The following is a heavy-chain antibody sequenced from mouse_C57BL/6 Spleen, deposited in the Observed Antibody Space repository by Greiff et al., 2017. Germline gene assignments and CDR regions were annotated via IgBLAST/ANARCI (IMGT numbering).Heavy chain of an antibody. CDR1: GFTFSSYA. J-gene: IGHJ2*01. Sequence: DVMLVEPGGGLVKPGGSLKLSCAASGFTFSSYAMSWVRQTPEKRLEWVATISAGGSYTYYPDNVKGRFTISRDYAKNNLYLQMRHLKSEDTAMCYCARARAYYSNSGYFDYWGQGTTLTVSS. V-gene: IGHV5-4*03. CDR2: ISAGGSYT. D-gene: IGHD2-5*01. CDR3: ARARAYYSNSGYFDY.